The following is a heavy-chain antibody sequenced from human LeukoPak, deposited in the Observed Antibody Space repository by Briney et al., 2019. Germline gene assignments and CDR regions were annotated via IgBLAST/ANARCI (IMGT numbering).Heavy chain of an antibody. D-gene: IGHD6-19*01. J-gene: IGHJ4*02. Sequence: GGSLRLSCAASGFTFSSYAMSWVRQAPGTGLEWVSAISGSGGSTYYADSVKGRFTISRDNSKNTLYLQMNSLRAEDTAVHYCAKDRKSSGWYDYWGQGTLVTVSS. V-gene: IGHV3-23*01. CDR3: AKDRKSSGWYDY. CDR1: GFTFSSYA. CDR2: ISGSGGST.